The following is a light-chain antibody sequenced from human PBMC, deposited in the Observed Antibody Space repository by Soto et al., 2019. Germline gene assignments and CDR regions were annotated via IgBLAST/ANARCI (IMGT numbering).Light chain of an antibody. V-gene: IGLV1-40*01. Sequence: QSVLTQPPSVSGAAGQRVTISCTGSSSNIGAGYDVHWYQQLPGTAPKLLIYGNSNRPSGVPDRFSGSKSGTSASLAITGLQAEDEADYYCQSYDSSLSVNYVFGTGTKLTVL. CDR2: GNS. CDR1: SSNIGAGYD. J-gene: IGLJ1*01. CDR3: QSYDSSLSVNYV.